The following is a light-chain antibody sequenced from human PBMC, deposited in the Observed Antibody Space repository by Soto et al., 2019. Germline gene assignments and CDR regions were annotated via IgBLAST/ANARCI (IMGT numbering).Light chain of an antibody. CDR1: RSNIGTNT. V-gene: IGLV1-44*01. CDR3: AAWDDSLNGWV. CDR2: SDN. J-gene: IGLJ3*02. Sequence: QSVLTQPPSVSGTPGQRVTISCSGSRSNIGTNTVNWYQQFPGTAPKLLIYSDNVRPSGVPDRFFGSRSGTSASLAISGLQSEDEADYYCAAWDDSLNGWVFGGGTKLTVL.